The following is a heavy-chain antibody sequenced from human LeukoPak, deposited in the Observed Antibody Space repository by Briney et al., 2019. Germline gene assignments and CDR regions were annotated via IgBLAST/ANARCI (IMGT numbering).Heavy chain of an antibody. CDR3: ARLITGTTTAFDI. CDR1: GRSISGYY. Sequence: PSETLSLTCTVSGRSISGYYWSWIRQPAGKGLEWIGRVYTSGSPHYNPSLKSRVTMSVDTSKNQFSLKLSSVTAADTAVYYCARLITGTTTAFDIWGQGTMVTVSS. V-gene: IGHV4-4*07. D-gene: IGHD1-7*01. CDR2: VYTSGSP. J-gene: IGHJ3*02.